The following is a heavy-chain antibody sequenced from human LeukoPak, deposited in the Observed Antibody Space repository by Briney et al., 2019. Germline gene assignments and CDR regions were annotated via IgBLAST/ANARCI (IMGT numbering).Heavy chain of an antibody. CDR1: GGTFSSYA. D-gene: IGHD6-19*01. CDR2: IIPIFGTA. J-gene: IGHJ4*02. V-gene: IGHV1-69*06. CDR3: ARPRIAVAGTSDPAYDY. Sequence: ASVKVSCKASGGTFSSYAISWVRQAPGQGLEWMGGIIPIFGTANYAQKFQGRVTITADKSTSTAYMELSSLRSEDTAVYYCARPRIAVAGTSDPAYDYWGQGTLVTVSS.